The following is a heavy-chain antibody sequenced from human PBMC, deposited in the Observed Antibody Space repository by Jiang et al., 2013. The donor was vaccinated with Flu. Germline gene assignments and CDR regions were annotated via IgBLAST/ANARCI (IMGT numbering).Heavy chain of an antibody. Sequence: TLTLTCTFSGFSLSTSGMCVSWIRQPPGKALEWLALIDWDDDKYYSTSLKTRLTISKDTSKNQVVLTMTNMDPVDTATYYCARTKYSYGYRSELQVAFDIWGQGTMVTVSS. CDR2: IDWDDDK. J-gene: IGHJ3*02. D-gene: IGHD5-18*01. CDR1: GFSLSTSGMC. CDR3: ARTKYSYGYRSELQVAFDI. V-gene: IGHV2-70*01.